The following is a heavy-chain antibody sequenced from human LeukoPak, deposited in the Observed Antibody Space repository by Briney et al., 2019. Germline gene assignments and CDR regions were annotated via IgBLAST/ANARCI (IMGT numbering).Heavy chain of an antibody. V-gene: IGHV1-69*04. Sequence: GASVKVSCKASGGTFSSYAISWVRQAPGQGLEWMGRIIPILGIANYAQKFQGRVTITADKSTSTAYMELSSLRSEDTAVYYCASVAARPPRGYWGQGTLVTVSS. D-gene: IGHD6-6*01. CDR2: IIPILGIA. CDR3: ASVAARPPRGY. J-gene: IGHJ4*02. CDR1: GGTFSSYA.